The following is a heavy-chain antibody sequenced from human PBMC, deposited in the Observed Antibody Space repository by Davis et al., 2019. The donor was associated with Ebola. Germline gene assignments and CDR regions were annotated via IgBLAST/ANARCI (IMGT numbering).Heavy chain of an antibody. Sequence: GESLKISCAASGFTFSSYGMHWVRQAPGKGLEWVAVISYDGSNKYYADSVKGRFTISRDNSKNTLYLQMNSLRAEDTAVYYCAKVLPWDYDFWSGYYDYWGQGTLVTVSS. CDR2: ISYDGSNK. CDR1: GFTFSSYG. D-gene: IGHD3-3*01. J-gene: IGHJ4*02. V-gene: IGHV3-30*18. CDR3: AKVLPWDYDFWSGYYDY.